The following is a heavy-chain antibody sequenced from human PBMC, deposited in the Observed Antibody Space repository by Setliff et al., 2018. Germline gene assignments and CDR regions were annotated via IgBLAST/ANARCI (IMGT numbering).Heavy chain of an antibody. Sequence: GGSLSLSCAASGFTFSTDRMHWVRQAPGKGLEWVAVIWDDGVKKYHADSVKGRFTISRDNSKNTLYPQMNSLRPEDTAVYYCARTCSGSGCYAGLESWGQGTPVTVSS. V-gene: IGHV3-33*08. D-gene: IGHD2-15*01. CDR1: GFTFSTDR. J-gene: IGHJ4*02. CDR2: IWDDGVKK. CDR3: ARTCSGSGCYAGLES.